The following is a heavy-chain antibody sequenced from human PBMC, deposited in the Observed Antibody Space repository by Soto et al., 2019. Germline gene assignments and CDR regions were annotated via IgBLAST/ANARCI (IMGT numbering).Heavy chain of an antibody. CDR3: APRDPDIVVVVAATDD. D-gene: IGHD2-15*01. Sequence: GGSLRLSCAASGFTFSSYAMSWVRQAPGKGLEWVSAISGSGGSTYYADSVKGRFTISRDNSKNTLYLQMNSLRAEDTAVYYCAPRDPDIVVVVAATDDWGQGTLVTVSS. J-gene: IGHJ4*02. V-gene: IGHV3-23*01. CDR1: GFTFSSYA. CDR2: ISGSGGST.